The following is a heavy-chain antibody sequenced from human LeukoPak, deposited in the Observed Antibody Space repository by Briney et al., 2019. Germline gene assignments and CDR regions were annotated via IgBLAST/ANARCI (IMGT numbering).Heavy chain of an antibody. CDR3: ARGEGSFDY. V-gene: IGHV3-33*01. D-gene: IGHD3-10*01. J-gene: IGHJ4*02. CDR1: GFTFRSYG. Sequence: PGGALILSCAASGFTFRSYGMHWVRQAPGKGLEWVAVIWYDGSNKYYADSVKGRFTISRDNSKNTLYLQMNSLRAEHTAVYYCARGEGSFDYWGRGTLVTVSS. CDR2: IWYDGSNK.